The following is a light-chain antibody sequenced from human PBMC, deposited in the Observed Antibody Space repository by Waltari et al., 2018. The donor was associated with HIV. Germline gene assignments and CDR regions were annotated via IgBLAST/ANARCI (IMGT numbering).Light chain of an antibody. J-gene: IGKJ5*01. Sequence: DIHMTQPTSSLSASVGDRVTITCRASQGISTYLAWYQQKPGTAPKLLIYAASRLQSGVPSRFSCSGSETDFTLTIISLQPEDFATYYCQQTNSFPFDFGQGTRLEIK. CDR3: QQTNSFPFD. CDR2: AAS. V-gene: IGKV1D-12*01. CDR1: QGISTY.